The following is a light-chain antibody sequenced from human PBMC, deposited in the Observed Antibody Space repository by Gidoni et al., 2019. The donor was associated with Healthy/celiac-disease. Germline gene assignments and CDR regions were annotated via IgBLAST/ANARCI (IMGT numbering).Light chain of an antibody. J-gene: IGKJ4*01. CDR1: QDISNY. Sequence: DIQMTQSPSSLSASVGDRVTITCQASQDISNYLNWYQQKPGKAPKLLIYDASNLETGVPSRFSGSGSGTDFTFTISSLQPEDIATYYCQLLPPLTFGGGTKVEIK. V-gene: IGKV1-33*01. CDR2: DAS. CDR3: QLLPPLT.